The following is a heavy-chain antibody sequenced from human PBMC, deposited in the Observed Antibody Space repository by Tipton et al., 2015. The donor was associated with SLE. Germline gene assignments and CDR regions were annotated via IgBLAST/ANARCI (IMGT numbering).Heavy chain of an antibody. CDR1: GFTFSRDA. J-gene: IGHJ6*02. V-gene: IGHV3-30*04. CDR2: ISNDGSIS. D-gene: IGHD1-7*01. CDR3: VRELQGGRKNYYYYYGMDV. Sequence: SLRLSCAASGFTFSRDAMYWVRQAPGKGLEWVAAISNDGSISSYANSVKGRFSISRDNSKNVLYLQMNSLRAEETALYYCVRELQGGRKNYYYYYGMDVWGQGTTVTVSS.